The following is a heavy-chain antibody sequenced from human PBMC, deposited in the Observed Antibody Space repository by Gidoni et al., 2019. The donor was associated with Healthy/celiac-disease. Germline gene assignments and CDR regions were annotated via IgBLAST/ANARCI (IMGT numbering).Heavy chain of an antibody. Sequence: QVQLVQSGAEVKKPGASVKVSCTASGYTFTSYYMHWLRQAPGQGLEWMGIINPSGGSTSYAQKFQGRVTMTRDTSTSTVYMELSSLRSEDTAVYYCARDGGYCSSTSCGGIDYWGQGTLVTVSS. J-gene: IGHJ4*02. CDR3: ARDGGYCSSTSCGGIDY. D-gene: IGHD2-2*01. CDR1: GYTFTSYY. V-gene: IGHV1-46*01. CDR2: INPSGGST.